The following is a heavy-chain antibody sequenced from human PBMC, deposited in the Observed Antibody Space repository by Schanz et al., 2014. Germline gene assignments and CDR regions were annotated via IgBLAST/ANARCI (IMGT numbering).Heavy chain of an antibody. CDR3: ARDGHSSNWRSYFFYGLDV. CDR2: INPNSGGT. J-gene: IGHJ6*02. D-gene: IGHD6-13*01. CDR1: GYTFTGHY. Sequence: QVQLVQSGAEVKKPGASVKVSCKASGYTFTGHYMHWVRRAPGQGLEWMGRINPNSGGTNYAQKFQGRGTRTGDTPPSAAYMELRRLRSDDTAIYYCARDGHSSNWRSYFFYGLDVWGQGTTVTVSS. V-gene: IGHV1-2*06.